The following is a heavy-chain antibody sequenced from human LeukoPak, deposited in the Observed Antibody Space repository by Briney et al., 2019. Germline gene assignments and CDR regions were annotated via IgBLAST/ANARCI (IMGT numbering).Heavy chain of an antibody. J-gene: IGHJ3*02. CDR1: GFTFDDYA. D-gene: IGHD6-25*01. CDR3: ARDIRRGGLDI. Sequence: GGSLRLSCAVSGFTFDDYAMHWVRQVPGKGLEWVSGINWNSDSIGYADSVKGRFTISRDNAKNSLYLQMNSLRAEDTAVYYCARDIRRGGLDIWGQGTMVTVSS. V-gene: IGHV3-9*01. CDR2: INWNSDSI.